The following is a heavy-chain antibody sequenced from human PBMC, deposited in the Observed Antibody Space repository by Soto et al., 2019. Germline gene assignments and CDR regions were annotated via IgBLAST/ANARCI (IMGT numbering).Heavy chain of an antibody. CDR1: GGSVISGYYY. V-gene: IGHV4-61*01. CDR3: GKILQKGGGLLQNYYTGWEC. D-gene: IGHD3-10*01. CDR2: IYYSGSA. J-gene: IGHJ1*01. Sequence: SETLSLTCSVSGGSVISGYYYWSWIRQPPGKGLEWIGYIYYSGSANYNPSLKSRVTISVDTSKNQFSLKLSSVTAADTAVYYCGKILQKGGGLLQNYYTGWECWGKGPRVTFPS.